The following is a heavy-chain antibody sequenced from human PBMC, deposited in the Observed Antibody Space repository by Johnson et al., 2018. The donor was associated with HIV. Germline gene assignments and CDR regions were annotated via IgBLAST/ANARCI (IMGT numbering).Heavy chain of an antibody. V-gene: IGHV3-30-3*01. Sequence: QVQLVESGGGLVQPGGSLRLSCEASGFTVSSYAMHWVRQAPGKGLEWVALISYDGSNKYYADSVKGRFTISRDNAKNSLYLHMNSLRAEDTAVYYCAKDKSIVGATSNAFDIWGQGTMVTVSS. D-gene: IGHD1-26*01. CDR2: ISYDGSNK. CDR1: GFTVSSYA. J-gene: IGHJ3*02. CDR3: AKDKSIVGATSNAFDI.